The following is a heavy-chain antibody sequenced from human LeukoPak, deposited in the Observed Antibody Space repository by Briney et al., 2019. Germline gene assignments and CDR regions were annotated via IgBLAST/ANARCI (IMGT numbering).Heavy chain of an antibody. J-gene: IGHJ3*02. D-gene: IGHD4-17*01. CDR1: GGTFSSYA. Sequence: SVKVSCKASGGTFSSYAISWVRQAPGQGLEWMGRIIPIFGTANYAQKFQGRVTITTDESTSTAYMELSSLRSEDTVVYYCAGNYGDESRAFDIWGQGTMVTVSS. CDR3: AGNYGDESRAFDI. V-gene: IGHV1-69*05. CDR2: IIPIFGTA.